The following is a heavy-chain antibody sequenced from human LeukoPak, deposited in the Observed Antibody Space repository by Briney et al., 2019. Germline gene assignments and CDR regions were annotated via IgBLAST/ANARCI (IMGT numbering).Heavy chain of an antibody. J-gene: IGHJ5*02. CDR2: ISYSGTT. CDR1: GGSISSTTDY. Sequence: SETLSLTRTVSGGSISSTTDYWGWIRQPPGKGLEWIGSISYSGTTHYNPSLKSRVTISVDTSKNQFSLNLKSGTVADTAVYYWARPGGGYCSAGSCSAHWFDPWGQGTLVTVSS. D-gene: IGHD2-15*01. V-gene: IGHV4-39*01. CDR3: ARPGGGYCSAGSCSAHWFDP.